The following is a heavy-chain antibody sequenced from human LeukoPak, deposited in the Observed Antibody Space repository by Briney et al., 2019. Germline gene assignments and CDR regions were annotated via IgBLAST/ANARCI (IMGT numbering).Heavy chain of an antibody. J-gene: IGHJ5*02. Sequence: NPSETLSLTCTVSGDSISSGDYYWSWIRQPAGKGLEWIGSIYHTGSTNYNPSLKGRVTISMDKSKNQFSLKLNSVTAADTAVYYCARDNGWFDPWGQGTLVTVSS. CDR1: GDSISSGDYY. CDR3: ARDNGWFDP. CDR2: IYHTGST. V-gene: IGHV4-39*07.